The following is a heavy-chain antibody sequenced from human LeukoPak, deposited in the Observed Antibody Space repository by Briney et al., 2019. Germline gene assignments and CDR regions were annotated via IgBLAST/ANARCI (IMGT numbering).Heavy chain of an antibody. D-gene: IGHD1/OR15-1a*01. CDR3: ARNNDMDV. CDR2: VNKDGSEK. CDR1: GFILSNHW. J-gene: IGHJ6*02. V-gene: IGHV3-7*03. Sequence: GGSLRLSCAASGFILSNHWMTWVRQAPGKGPEWVANVNKDGSEKYYVDSVKGRFTISRDTAKNSLYLRMNNLRAEDTALYYCARNNDMDVWGQGTTVIVSS.